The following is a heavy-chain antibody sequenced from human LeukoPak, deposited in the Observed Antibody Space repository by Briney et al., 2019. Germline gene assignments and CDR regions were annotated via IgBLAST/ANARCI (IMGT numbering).Heavy chain of an antibody. D-gene: IGHD5-24*01. V-gene: IGHV3-64D*06. CDR1: GFTFSSYA. CDR2: ISSNGGST. CDR3: VMATSAYYYYGMDV. J-gene: IGHJ6*02. Sequence: PGGSLRLSCSASGFTFSSYAMHWVRQAPGKGQEYVSAISSNGGSTYYADSVKGRFTISRDNSKNALYLQMSSLRAEDTAVYYCVMATSAYYYYGMDVWGQGTTVTVSS.